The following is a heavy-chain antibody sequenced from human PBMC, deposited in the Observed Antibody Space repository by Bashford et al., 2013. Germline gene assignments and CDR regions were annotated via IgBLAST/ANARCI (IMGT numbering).Heavy chain of an antibody. J-gene: IGHJ5*02. CDR1: GGSISSGYY. V-gene: IGHV4-38-2*02. Sequence: SSETLSLTCAVSGGSISSGYYWGWIRQPPGKGLEWIGSIYHSGSTYYNPSLKSRVTISVDTSKNQFSLKLSSVTAADTAVYYCARDNWYYDFWSGYLTYEGNWFDPGAREPWSPSPQ. CDR3: ARDNWYYDFWSGYLTYEGNWFDP. D-gene: IGHD3-3*01. CDR2: IYHSGST.